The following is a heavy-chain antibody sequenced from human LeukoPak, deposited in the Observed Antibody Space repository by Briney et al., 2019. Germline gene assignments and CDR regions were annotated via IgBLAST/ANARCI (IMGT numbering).Heavy chain of an antibody. Sequence: GSLRLSCAASGFTIRTYSMHWVRQAPGKGLEWVSSISNGGGYIYYADSVKGRFTISRDDAKSSLSLQMNSLRGEDTAVYYCATSPPRSAIDYWGQGALVTVS. V-gene: IGHV3-21*01. CDR3: ATSPPRSAIDY. CDR1: GFTIRTYS. CDR2: ISNGGGYI. J-gene: IGHJ4*02. D-gene: IGHD2-15*01.